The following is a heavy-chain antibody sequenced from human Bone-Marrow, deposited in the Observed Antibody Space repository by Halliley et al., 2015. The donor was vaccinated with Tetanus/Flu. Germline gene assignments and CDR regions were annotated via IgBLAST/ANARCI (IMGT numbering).Heavy chain of an antibody. Sequence: TLSLTCTVSGASTNSGGFYWSWIRQHPGKGLEWIGYISSSGTTYYNPSLRSPVIVSVDTSKNQFSLKLTSVTAADTAVYFCARGYGVGYYYLDKWGQGTLVTVSS. CDR2: ISSSGTT. CDR3: ARGYGVGYYYLDK. J-gene: IGHJ4*02. CDR1: GASTNSGGFY. D-gene: IGHD2-15*01. V-gene: IGHV4-31*01.